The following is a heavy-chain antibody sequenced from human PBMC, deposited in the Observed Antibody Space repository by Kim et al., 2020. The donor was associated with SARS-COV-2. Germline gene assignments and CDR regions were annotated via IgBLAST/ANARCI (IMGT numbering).Heavy chain of an antibody. CDR1: GYSFTSYW. V-gene: IGHV5-51*01. CDR3: ARSSWGYSSGWYYYYGMDV. J-gene: IGHJ6*02. Sequence: GESLKISCKGSGYSFTSYWIGWVRQMPGKGLEWMGIIYPGDSDTRYSPSFQGQVTISADKSISTVYLQWSSLKASDTAMYYCARSSWGYSSGWYYYYGMDVWGQGTTVTVSS. D-gene: IGHD6-19*01. CDR2: IYPGDSDT.